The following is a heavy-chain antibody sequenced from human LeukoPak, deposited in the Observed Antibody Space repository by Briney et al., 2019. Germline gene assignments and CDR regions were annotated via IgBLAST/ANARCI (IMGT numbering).Heavy chain of an antibody. CDR3: ARAPKNDAYDI. J-gene: IGHJ3*02. V-gene: IGHV1-46*01. CDR2: NNPSVGST. Sequence: ASVKVSCKASGYTFTNYDIHWVRQAPGQGLEWMGLNNPSVGSTTFAQNFQGRVTMTRDTSISTASMDLSRLRSDDTAVYYCARAPKNDAYDIWGRGTMVTVSS. CDR1: GYTFTNYD.